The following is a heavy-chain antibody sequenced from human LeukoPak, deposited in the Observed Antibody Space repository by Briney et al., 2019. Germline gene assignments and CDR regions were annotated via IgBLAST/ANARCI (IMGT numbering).Heavy chain of an antibody. CDR2: INPNSGGT. V-gene: IGHV1-2*02. D-gene: IGHD3-3*01. CDR1: GYTFTGYN. CDR3: ARDCSISDFWSGYYGFGGVGY. J-gene: IGHJ4*02. Sequence: ASVKVSCKASGYTFTGYNMHWVRQAPGQGLEWMGWINPNSGGTNYAQKFQGRVTMTRDTSISTAYMELSRLRSDDTAVYYCARDCSISDFWSGYYGFGGVGYWGQGTLVTVSS.